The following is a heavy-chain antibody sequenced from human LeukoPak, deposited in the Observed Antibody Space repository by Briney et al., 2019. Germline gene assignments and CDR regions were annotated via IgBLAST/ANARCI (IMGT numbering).Heavy chain of an antibody. CDR2: IWYDGSNK. CDR1: GFIFSTYG. CDR3: ARDSDTAMVTHFDY. D-gene: IGHD5-18*01. Sequence: PGGSLRLSCAASGFIFSTYGMHWVRQAPGKGLEWVAVIWYDGSNKYYADSVKGRFTISRDNSKNTLYLQMNSLRAEDTAVYYCARDSDTAMVTHFDYWGQGTLVTVSS. J-gene: IGHJ4*02. V-gene: IGHV3-33*08.